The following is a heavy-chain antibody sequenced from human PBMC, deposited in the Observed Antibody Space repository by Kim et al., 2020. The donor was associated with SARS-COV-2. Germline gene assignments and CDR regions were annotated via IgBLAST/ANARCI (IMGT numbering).Heavy chain of an antibody. D-gene: IGHD2-2*01. J-gene: IGHJ4*02. V-gene: IGHV1-69*01. Sequence: FQGRVTITADESTSTAYMELSSLRSEDTAVYYCARDLAGYCSSTSCYDYWGQGTLVTVSS. CDR3: ARDLAGYCSSTSCYDY.